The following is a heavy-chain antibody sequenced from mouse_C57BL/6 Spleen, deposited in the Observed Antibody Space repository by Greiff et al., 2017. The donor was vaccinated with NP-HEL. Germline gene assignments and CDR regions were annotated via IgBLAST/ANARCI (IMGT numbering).Heavy chain of an antibody. CDR2: IYPGDGDT. J-gene: IGHJ3*01. D-gene: IGHD2-1*01. Sequence: VQLKQSGPELVKPGASVKISCKASGYAFSSSWMDWVKQRPGKGLEWIGRIYPGDGDTNYNGKFKGKATLTADKSSSTAYMQLSSLTSEDSAVYFCAGTAYGKSFADWGQGTLVTVSA. V-gene: IGHV1-82*01. CDR1: GYAFSSSW. CDR3: AGTAYGKSFAD.